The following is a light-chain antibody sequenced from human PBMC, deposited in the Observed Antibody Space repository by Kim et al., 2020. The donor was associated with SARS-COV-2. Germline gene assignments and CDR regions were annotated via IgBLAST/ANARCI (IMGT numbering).Light chain of an antibody. Sequence: SYELTQPPSVSLSPGQTASITCSGDKLGDKYACWYQQKPGQSPVLVIYQDNKRPSGIPERFSGSNSGNTATLTISGTQAMDEADYYCQAWDSTTDVVFGGGTQLTVL. CDR1: KLGDKY. CDR3: QAWDSTTDVV. J-gene: IGLJ2*01. CDR2: QDN. V-gene: IGLV3-1*01.